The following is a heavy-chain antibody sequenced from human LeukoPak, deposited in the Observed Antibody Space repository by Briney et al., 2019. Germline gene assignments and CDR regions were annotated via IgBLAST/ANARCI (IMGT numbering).Heavy chain of an antibody. Sequence: GGSLRLSCAASGFTFSNAWMSWVRQAPGKGLEWVGRIRSKANSYATAYAASVKGRFTISRDDSKNTAYLQMNSLKTEDTAVYYCTRSGYDIWGQGTLVTVSS. J-gene: IGHJ4*02. D-gene: IGHD5-12*01. V-gene: IGHV3-73*01. CDR2: IRSKANSYAT. CDR3: TRSGYDI. CDR1: GFTFSNAW.